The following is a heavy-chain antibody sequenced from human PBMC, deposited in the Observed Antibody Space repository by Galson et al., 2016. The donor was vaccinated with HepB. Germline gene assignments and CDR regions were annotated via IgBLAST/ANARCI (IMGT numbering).Heavy chain of an antibody. V-gene: IGHV3-7*03. CDR3: AKDHITGWSFDS. CDR1: GFTFSTYW. J-gene: IGHJ4*02. D-gene: IGHD6-19*01. Sequence: SLRLSCAASGFTFSTYWMYWVRQAPGKGLEWVAAIRTDGSDKYYGDSVKGRCTISRDNADNSLYLQINNLRNEDTAVYYCAKDHITGWSFDSWGQGTLVTVSS. CDR2: IRTDGSDK.